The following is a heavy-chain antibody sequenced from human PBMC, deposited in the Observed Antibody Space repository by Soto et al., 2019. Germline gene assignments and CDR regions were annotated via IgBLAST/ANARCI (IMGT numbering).Heavy chain of an antibody. CDR1: GFTFSNYG. CDR3: ATIDKFNPQSSGWANRFDY. CDR2: MSRDGGVT. J-gene: IGHJ4*02. D-gene: IGHD6-19*01. V-gene: IGHV3-23*01. Sequence: EVQLLESGGGLVQPGGSLRLSCAASGFTFSNYGMTWVRQAPGKGLEWVSGMSRDGGVTDYTDSVKGRFTISRDISKNTLYLQMNSLRAEDTAVYHCATIDKFNPQSSGWANRFDYWGQGTLVTVSS.